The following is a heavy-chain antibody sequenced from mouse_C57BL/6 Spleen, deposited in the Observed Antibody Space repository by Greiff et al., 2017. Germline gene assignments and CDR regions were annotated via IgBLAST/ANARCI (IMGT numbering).Heavy chain of an antibody. Sequence: VQLQQSGAELVKPGASVKLSCKASGYTFTSYWMQWVKQRPGQGLEWIGEIDPSDSYTNYNQKFKGKATLTVDTSSSTAYMQLSSLTSEDSAVYYCAYYSNYDYALDYWGQGTTVTVSS. J-gene: IGHJ4*01. CDR1: GYTFTSYW. CDR2: IDPSDSYT. CDR3: AYYSNYDYALDY. D-gene: IGHD2-5*01. V-gene: IGHV1-50*01.